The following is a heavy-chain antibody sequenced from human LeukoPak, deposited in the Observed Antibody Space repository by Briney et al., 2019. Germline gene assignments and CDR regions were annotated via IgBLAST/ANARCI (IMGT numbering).Heavy chain of an antibody. D-gene: IGHD2-2*01. CDR3: VKGCSYTGCYTSEY. V-gene: IGHV3-23*01. Sequence: GGSLRLSCAASGFTFDNCAMTWVLQAPGKGLERVSTISGSGDSTHYADSVKGRFTISRDNSKNTLYMQMNSLRVEDTAVYYCVKGCSYTGCYTSEYWGQGALVTVSS. CDR2: ISGSGDST. J-gene: IGHJ4*02. CDR1: GFTFDNCA.